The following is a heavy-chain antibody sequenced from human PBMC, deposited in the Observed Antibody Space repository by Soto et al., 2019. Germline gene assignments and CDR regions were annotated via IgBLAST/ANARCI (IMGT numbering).Heavy chain of an antibody. J-gene: IGHJ4*02. CDR1: GYSFTSYW. CDR2: IYRGDSYT. V-gene: IGHV5-51*01. Sequence: GESLKISCKGSGYSFTSYWIGWVRQMPGKGLEWMGIIYRGDSYTRYVPSFQAQVTISADKSISTAYLQWSSLKAADTAMYYCATHPGIAVVGPFDYWGQGTLVTVSS. CDR3: ATHPGIAVVGPFDY. D-gene: IGHD6-19*01.